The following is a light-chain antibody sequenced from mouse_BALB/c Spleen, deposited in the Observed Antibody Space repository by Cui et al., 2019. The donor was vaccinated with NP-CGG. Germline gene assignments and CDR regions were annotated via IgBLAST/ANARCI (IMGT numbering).Light chain of an antibody. J-gene: IGLJ1*01. Sequence: HALVTQASALTTSPGETVTLTCRSSTGAVTTNNFANWVQEKPDHLFTGLIGGTNNRAPGVPARFSGSLIGDKAALTITGAQTEDEAIYFCALWYSNHWVFGGGTKLTVL. CDR3: ALWYSNHWV. CDR1: TGAVTTNNF. CDR2: GTN. V-gene: IGLV1*01.